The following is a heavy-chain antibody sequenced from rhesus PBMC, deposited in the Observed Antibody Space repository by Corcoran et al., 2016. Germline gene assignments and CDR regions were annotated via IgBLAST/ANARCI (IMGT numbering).Heavy chain of an antibody. CDR2: IDTVGNT. V-gene: IGHV3-132*01. J-gene: IGHJ5-2*02. D-gene: IGHD3-16*01. CDR1: YLLVTSHW. Sequence: VEQLVDSGGDLVLPGASLRLSCVASYLLVTSHWFPWFRQDPVRGLDWLSGIDTVGNTYYPDSLKGRFTVSRDIAKNSLYLQMNSLRVEDTAVYYCAREDHGSFNSLDVWGRGVLVTVSS. CDR3: AREDHGSFNSLDV.